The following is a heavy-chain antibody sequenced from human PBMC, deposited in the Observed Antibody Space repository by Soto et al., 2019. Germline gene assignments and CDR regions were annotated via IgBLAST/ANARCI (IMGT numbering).Heavy chain of an antibody. J-gene: IGHJ4*02. V-gene: IGHV3-23*01. Sequence: EVQLLESGGDLVKPGGSLRLTCAASGFIFTSYAMSWVRQVPGKGLEWVSSINVDDSTYYTESVRGRFTVSRDNSKNTLYLQMNSLRAEDTALYYCAKNYYFDYWGRGTLVTVTS. CDR1: GFIFTSYA. CDR2: INVDDST. CDR3: AKNYYFDY.